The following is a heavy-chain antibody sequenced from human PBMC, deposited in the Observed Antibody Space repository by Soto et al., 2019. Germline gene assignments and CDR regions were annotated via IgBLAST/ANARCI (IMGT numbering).Heavy chain of an antibody. CDR1: GFTFSSYA. CDR2: ISGSGGGT. D-gene: IGHD3-16*02. V-gene: IGHV3-23*01. Sequence: GGSLRLSCAASGFTFSSYAMSWVRQAPGKGLEWVSAISGSGGGTYYADSVKGRFTISRDNSKNTLYLQMNSLRAEDTAVYYCAKDPRVPFIGYWGQGTLVTVSS. CDR3: AKDPRVPFIGY. J-gene: IGHJ4*02.